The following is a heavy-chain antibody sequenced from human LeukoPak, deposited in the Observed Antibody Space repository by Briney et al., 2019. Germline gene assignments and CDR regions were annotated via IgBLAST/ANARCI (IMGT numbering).Heavy chain of an antibody. D-gene: IGHD6-13*01. Sequence: PSETLSLTCAVYGGSFSGYYWSWIRQPPGKGLEWIGEINHSGSTNYNPSLKSRVTISEDTSKNQFSLKLSSVTAADTPVYYCARVTGYSSSWSSYYYYCMDVWGQGTRVTVSS. CDR2: INHSGST. CDR3: ARVTGYSSSWSSYYYYCMDV. V-gene: IGHV4-34*01. J-gene: IGHJ6*02. CDR1: GGSFSGYY.